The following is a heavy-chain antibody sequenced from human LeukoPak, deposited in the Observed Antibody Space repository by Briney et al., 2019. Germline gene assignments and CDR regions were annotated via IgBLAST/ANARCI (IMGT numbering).Heavy chain of an antibody. CDR1: GFTFSSYG. J-gene: IGHJ4*02. Sequence: GGSLRLSCAASGFTFSSYGMHWVRQAPGKGLEWVAVISYDGSNKYYADSVKGRFTISRDNSKNALYLQMNSLRAEDTAVYFCAKDETDRSPLDYWGQGTLVTVSS. V-gene: IGHV3-30*18. CDR2: ISYDGSNK. D-gene: IGHD3-22*01. CDR3: AKDETDRSPLDY.